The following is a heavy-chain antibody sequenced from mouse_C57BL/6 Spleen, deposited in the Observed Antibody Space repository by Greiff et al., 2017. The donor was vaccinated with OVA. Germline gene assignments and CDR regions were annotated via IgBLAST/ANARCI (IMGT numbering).Heavy chain of an antibody. D-gene: IGHD2-4*01. V-gene: IGHV1-55*01. CDR3: ARSPYDYDTWFAY. CDR2: IYPGSGST. J-gene: IGHJ3*01. Sequence: QVQLQQPGAELVKPGASVKMSCKASGYTFTSYWITWVKQSPGHGLEWIGDIYPGSGSTNYNEKFKSKATLTVDTSSSTAYMQLSSLTSEDSAVYYCARSPYDYDTWFAYWGQGTLVTVSA. CDR1: GYTFTSYW.